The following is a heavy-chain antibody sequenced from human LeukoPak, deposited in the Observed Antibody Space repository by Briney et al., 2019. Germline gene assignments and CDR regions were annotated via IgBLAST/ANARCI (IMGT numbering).Heavy chain of an antibody. CDR1: GGSISSRSYY. CDR3: ARHPAVGTTGTLAYWYFDL. CDR2: FYYSGNT. D-gene: IGHD1-1*01. V-gene: IGHV4-39*01. J-gene: IGHJ2*01. Sequence: PSQTLSLTCTVSGGSISSRSYYWGWIRQPPGKGLEWIGSFYYSGNTYYNPSLNSRVTIFVDTSKNQFSLKLSSVTAADTAVYYCARHPAVGTTGTLAYWYFDLWGRGTLVTVSS.